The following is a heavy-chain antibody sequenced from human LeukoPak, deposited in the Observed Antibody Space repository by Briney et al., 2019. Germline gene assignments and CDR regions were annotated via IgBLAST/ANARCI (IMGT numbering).Heavy chain of an antibody. CDR3: ARDRGIGSSSWYPLDY. D-gene: IGHD6-13*01. CDR2: ISSSSSYI. Sequence: GGSLRLSCAASGFTFSSYSMNWVRQAPGKGLEWVSSISSSSSYIYYADSVKGRFTISRDNAKNSLYLQMNSLRAEYTAVYYCARDRGIGSSSWYPLDYWGQGTLVTVSS. CDR1: GFTFSSYS. V-gene: IGHV3-21*01. J-gene: IGHJ4*02.